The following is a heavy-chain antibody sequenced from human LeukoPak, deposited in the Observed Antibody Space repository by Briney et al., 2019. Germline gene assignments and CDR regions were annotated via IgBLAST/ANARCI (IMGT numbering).Heavy chain of an antibody. CDR2: ISYDGSNK. Sequence: GGSLRLSCAASGFTFSSYAMHWVRQAPGKGLEWVAVISYDGSNKYYADSVKGRFTISRDNSKNTLYLQMNSMRAEDTAVYYCARDYYGSGSYYPPGAYYYYGMDVWGQGTTVTVSS. J-gene: IGHJ6*02. CDR3: ARDYYGSGSYYPPGAYYYYGMDV. D-gene: IGHD3-10*01. V-gene: IGHV3-30-3*01. CDR1: GFTFSSYA.